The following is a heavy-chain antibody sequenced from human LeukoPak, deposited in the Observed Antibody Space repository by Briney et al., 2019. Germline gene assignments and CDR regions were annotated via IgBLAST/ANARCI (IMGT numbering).Heavy chain of an antibody. Sequence: LRLSCAASGFTFSDYYMSWIRQHPGKGLEWIGYIFYSGSTYYNPSLKSRVTISVDTSNNHFSLKLSSVTAADTAVYYCARGYYFDYWGQGTLVTVSS. CDR2: IFYSGST. J-gene: IGHJ4*02. CDR1: GFTFSDYY. CDR3: ARGYYFDY. V-gene: IGHV4-31*02.